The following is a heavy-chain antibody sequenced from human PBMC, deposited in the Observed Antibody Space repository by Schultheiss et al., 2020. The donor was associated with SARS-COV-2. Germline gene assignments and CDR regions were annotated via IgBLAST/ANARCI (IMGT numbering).Heavy chain of an antibody. D-gene: IGHD4-17*01. CDR1: GFTFTNYA. Sequence: GESLKISCAASGFTFTNYAMSWVRQTPGKGLEWVSSISSSSSYIYYADSVKGRFTISRDNSKNTLYLQMNSLRAEDTAVYYCARDDYDYGDGVLDYWGQGTLVTVSS. CDR2: ISSSSSYI. J-gene: IGHJ4*02. CDR3: ARDDYDYGDGVLDY. V-gene: IGHV3-21*01.